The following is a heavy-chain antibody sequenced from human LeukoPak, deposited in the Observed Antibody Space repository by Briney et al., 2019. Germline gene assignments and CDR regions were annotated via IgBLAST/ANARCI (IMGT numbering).Heavy chain of an antibody. D-gene: IGHD3-22*01. V-gene: IGHV4-39*01. CDR2: IYYSGST. CDR1: GGSITSSSYY. J-gene: IGHJ5*02. Sequence: SETLSLTCTVSGGSITSSSYYWGGIRQPPGKGLEWIGSIYYSGSTYYNPSLKSRVTISVDTSKNQFSLKLSSVTAADTAVYYCPRPYYYDSTGPPWGQRTLVTVSS. CDR3: PRPYYYDSTGPP.